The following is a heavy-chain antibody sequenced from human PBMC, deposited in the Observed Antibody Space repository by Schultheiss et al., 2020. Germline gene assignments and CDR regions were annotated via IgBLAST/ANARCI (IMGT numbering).Heavy chain of an antibody. CDR3: AKISSSWHLFDY. CDR1: GITFSTFG. J-gene: IGHJ4*02. CDR2: ISYDGSNQ. D-gene: IGHD6-13*01. V-gene: IGHV3-30*18. Sequence: GGSLRLSCAASGITFSTFGMSWVRQAPGKGLDWVAVISYDGSNQYYADSVRGRVTISRDNSKNTLYLQMNSLRAEDTAVYYCAKISSSWHLFDYWGQGTLVTVSS.